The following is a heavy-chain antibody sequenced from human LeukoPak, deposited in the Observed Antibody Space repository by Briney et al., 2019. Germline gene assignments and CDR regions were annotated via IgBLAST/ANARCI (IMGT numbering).Heavy chain of an antibody. V-gene: IGHV3-23*01. CDR3: AKDLVGGNSESGAFDI. Sequence: PGGSLRLSCAASGFTFNSYAMSWVRQAPGKGLEWVSAISGSGGSTYYADSVKGRFTISRDNSKNTLYLQMNSLRAEDTAVYYCAKDLVGGNSESGAFDIWGQGTMVTVSS. CDR2: ISGSGGST. D-gene: IGHD4-23*01. CDR1: GFTFNSYA. J-gene: IGHJ3*02.